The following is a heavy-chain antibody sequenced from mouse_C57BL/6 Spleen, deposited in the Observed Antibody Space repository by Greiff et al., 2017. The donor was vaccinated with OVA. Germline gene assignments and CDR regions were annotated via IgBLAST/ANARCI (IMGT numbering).Heavy chain of an antibody. J-gene: IGHJ2*01. CDR3: ATSGYYPY. V-gene: IGHV1-69*01. CDR2: IDPSDSYT. CDR1: GYTFTSYW. Sequence: VKLQQPGAELVMPGASVKLSCKASGYTFTSYWMHWVKQRPGQGLEWIGEIDPSDSYTNYNQKFKGKSTLTVDKSSSTAYMQLSSLTSEDSAVYYCATSGYYPYWGQGTTLTVSS. D-gene: IGHD2-3*01.